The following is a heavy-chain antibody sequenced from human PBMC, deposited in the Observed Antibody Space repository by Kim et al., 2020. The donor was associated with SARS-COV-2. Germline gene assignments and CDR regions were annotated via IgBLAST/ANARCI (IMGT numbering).Heavy chain of an antibody. J-gene: IGHJ6*03. CDR3: ARARRSWRSSSSTDYYYYMDV. CDR2: IYYSGST. V-gene: IGHV4-59*08. Sequence: SETLSLTCTVSGGSISSYYWSWIRQPPGKGLEWIGYIYYSGSTNYNPSLKSRVTISVDTSKNQFSLKLSSVTAADTAVYYCARARRSWRSSSSTDYYYYMDVWGKGTTVTVSS. CDR1: GGSISSYY. D-gene: IGHD6-6*01.